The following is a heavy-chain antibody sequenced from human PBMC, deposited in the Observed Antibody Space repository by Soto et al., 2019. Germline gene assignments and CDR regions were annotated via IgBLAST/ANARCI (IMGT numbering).Heavy chain of an antibody. J-gene: IGHJ4*02. V-gene: IGHV1-69*13. CDR3: ARLRYCSSTSCYQTPYFDY. CDR1: GGTFSSYA. D-gene: IGHD2-2*01. CDR2: IIPIFGTA. Sequence: ASVKVSCKASGGTFSSYAISWVRQAPGQGLEWMGGIIPIFGTANYAQKFQGRVTITADESTSTAYMELSSLRSEDTAVYYCARLRYCSSTSCYQTPYFDYWGQGTLVTVSS.